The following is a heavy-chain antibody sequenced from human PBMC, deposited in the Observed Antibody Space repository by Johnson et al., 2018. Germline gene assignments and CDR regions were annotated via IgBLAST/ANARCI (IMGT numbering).Heavy chain of an antibody. Sequence: VQLVQSGGGLVQPGGSLRLSCAASGFTFSSYWMSWVRQAPGKGLEWVANIKQDGSEKYYVDSVKGRFTISRDNAKNSLYLQMNSLRGGVTAVYYCARLWARQVVPAAPGQVYGMDVWGQGTTVTVSS. V-gene: IGHV3-7*01. CDR3: ARLWARQVVPAAPGQVYGMDV. CDR1: GFTFSSYW. J-gene: IGHJ6*02. CDR2: IKQDGSEK. D-gene: IGHD2-2*01.